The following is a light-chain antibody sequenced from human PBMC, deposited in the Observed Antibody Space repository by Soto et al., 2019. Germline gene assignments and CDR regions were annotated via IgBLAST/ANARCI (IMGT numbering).Light chain of an antibody. J-gene: IGLJ1*01. CDR2: EVS. CDR3: SSYTISSTPSV. CDR1: SSDVGGYNY. V-gene: IGLV2-14*01. Sequence: QSALTQPASVSGSPGQSITISCTGTSSDVGGYNYVSWYQQHPGKAPKLMIYEVSNRPSGVSNRFSGSKSGNTASLTISGLQAEDEADYYCSSYTISSTPSVFGTATKVTVL.